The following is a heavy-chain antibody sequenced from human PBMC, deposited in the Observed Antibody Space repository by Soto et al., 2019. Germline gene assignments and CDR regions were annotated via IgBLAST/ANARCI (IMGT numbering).Heavy chain of an antibody. J-gene: IGHJ3*02. Sequence: TLSLTCTVSGGSISSGGYYWSWIRQHPGKGLEWIGYIYYSGSTYYNPSLKSRVTISVDTSKNQFSLKLSSVTAADTAVYYCARDRYYYDSSGQWGAFDIWGQGTMVTVSS. CDR2: IYYSGST. V-gene: IGHV4-31*03. D-gene: IGHD3-22*01. CDR3: ARDRYYYDSSGQWGAFDI. CDR1: GGSISSGGYY.